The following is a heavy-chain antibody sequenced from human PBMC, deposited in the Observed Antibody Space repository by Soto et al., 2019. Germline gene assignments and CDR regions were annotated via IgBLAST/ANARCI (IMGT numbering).Heavy chain of an antibody. CDR1: GFTFSNYA. CDR2: ISSSSSYI. J-gene: IGHJ4*02. CDR3: ARDSYGSGSYYPGDY. V-gene: IGHV3-21*01. D-gene: IGHD3-10*01. Sequence: GGSLRLSCAVSGFTFSNYAMSWVRQAPGKGLEWVSSISSSSSYICYADSVKGRFTISRDNAKNSLYLQMNSLRAEDTAVYYCARDSYGSGSYYPGDYWGQGTLVTVSS.